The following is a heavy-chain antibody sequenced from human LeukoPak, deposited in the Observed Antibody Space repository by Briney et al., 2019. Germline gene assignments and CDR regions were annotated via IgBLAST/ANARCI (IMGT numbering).Heavy chain of an antibody. Sequence: SETLSLTCIVSGSSISNYYWSWIRQPAGKGLEWIGRIYSSGSTNYNPSLKSRVTMSLDTSKNQFSLKLSSVTAADTAVYYCARAAHSGSLAPFDYWGQGTLVTVSS. D-gene: IGHD1-26*01. CDR2: IYSSGST. CDR1: GSSISNYY. CDR3: ARAAHSGSLAPFDY. V-gene: IGHV4-4*07. J-gene: IGHJ4*02.